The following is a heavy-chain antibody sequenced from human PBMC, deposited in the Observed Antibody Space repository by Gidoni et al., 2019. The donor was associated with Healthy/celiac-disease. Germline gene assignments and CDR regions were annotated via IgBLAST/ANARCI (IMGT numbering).Heavy chain of an antibody. CDR2: IKSKTDGGTT. CDR1: GLTFSNAW. V-gene: IGHV3-15*01. D-gene: IGHD2-2*02. Sequence: EVQLVESGGGLVKPGGSLRLSCAASGLTFSNAWMTWVRTAPGKGLEGVGRIKSKTDGGTTDYAAPVKGRFTISRDDSKNTLYLQMNSLKTEDTAVYYCTTDPSIVVVPAAIDYYYYGMDVWGQGTTVTVSS. J-gene: IGHJ6*02. CDR3: TTDPSIVVVPAAIDYYYYGMDV.